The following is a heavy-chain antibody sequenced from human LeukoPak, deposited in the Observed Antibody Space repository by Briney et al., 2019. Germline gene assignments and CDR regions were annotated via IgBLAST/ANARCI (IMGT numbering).Heavy chain of an antibody. CDR3: ARHYNSSGAFDI. CDR1: GGSISSGGYY. J-gene: IGHJ3*02. CDR2: IYYSGST. D-gene: IGHD6-6*01. V-gene: IGHV4-31*03. Sequence: PSETLSLTCTVSGGSISSGGYYWSWIRQHPGKGLEWIGYIYYSGSTYYNPSLKSRVTISVDTSKNQFSLKLSSVTAADTAVYYCARHYNSSGAFDIWGQGTMVTVSS.